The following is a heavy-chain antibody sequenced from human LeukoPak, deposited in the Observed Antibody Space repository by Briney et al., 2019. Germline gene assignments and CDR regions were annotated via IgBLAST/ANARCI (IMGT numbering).Heavy chain of an antibody. CDR1: GFTFSSYS. Sequence: GGSLRLSCAASGFTFSSYSMHWVRQAPGKGLEWVAFIRYDGSNKYYADSVKGRFTISRDNSKNTLYLQMNSLRAEDTAVYYCAKDPSGSYYYYYMDVWGKGTTVTVSS. J-gene: IGHJ6*03. CDR3: AKDPSGSYYYYYMDV. V-gene: IGHV3-30*02. D-gene: IGHD1-14*01. CDR2: IRYDGSNK.